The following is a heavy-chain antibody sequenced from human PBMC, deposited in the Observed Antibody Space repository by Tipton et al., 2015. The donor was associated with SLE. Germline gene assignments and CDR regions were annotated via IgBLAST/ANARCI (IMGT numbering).Heavy chain of an antibody. Sequence: GLVKPSETLSLTCAVYGGSFSGYYWNWIRQPPGKGLEWIGEINHSGGTNYNPSLKSRVTISVDTSKNTLYLQMNSLRAEDTAVYYCARDSNVWLQLMGFDYWGQGTLVTVSS. D-gene: IGHD5-24*01. CDR2: INHSGGT. CDR1: GGSFSGYY. V-gene: IGHV4-34*01. CDR3: ARDSNVWLQLMGFDY. J-gene: IGHJ4*02.